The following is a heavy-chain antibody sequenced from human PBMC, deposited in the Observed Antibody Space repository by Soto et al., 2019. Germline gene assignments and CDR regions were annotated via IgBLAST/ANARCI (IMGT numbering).Heavy chain of an antibody. CDR2: IIPIFGTA. CDR3: ARDSVRCSSTSCYWRPVFDY. CDR1: VGTFSSYA. V-gene: IGHV1-69*13. Sequence: SVKVSCKASVGTFSSYAISWVRQAPGQGLEWMGGIIPIFGTANYAQKFQGRVTITADESTSTAYMELSSLRSEDTAVYYCARDSVRCSSTSCYWRPVFDYWGQGTLVTVSS. D-gene: IGHD2-2*01. J-gene: IGHJ4*02.